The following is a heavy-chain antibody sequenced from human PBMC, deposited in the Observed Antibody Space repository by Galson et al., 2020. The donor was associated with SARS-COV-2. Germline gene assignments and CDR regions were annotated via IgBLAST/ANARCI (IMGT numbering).Heavy chain of an antibody. CDR3: AREGWHCSSTSRQGSYYYYGMDV. CDR2: IYSGGST. Sequence: GESLKISCAASGFTVSSNYMSWVRQAPGKGLEWVSVIYSGGSTYYADSVKGRFPISRDNSKNTLYLQMNSLRAEDTAVYYCAREGWHCSSTSRQGSYYYYGMDVWGQGTTVTVSS. D-gene: IGHD2-2*01. J-gene: IGHJ6*02. V-gene: IGHV3-53*01. CDR1: GFTVSSNY.